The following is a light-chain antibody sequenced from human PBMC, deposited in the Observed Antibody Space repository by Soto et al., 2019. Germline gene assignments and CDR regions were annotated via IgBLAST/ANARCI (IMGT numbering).Light chain of an antibody. CDR2: AAS. Sequence: DIQMTQSPSSLSASVRDRVTITFRASQGISNYLAWYQQKPGKVHKLLIYAASTLQSGVPSRFSAIGSGTDFTLTISSLQPEDVATFYCQKYDNAPFTFGQGTKVEIK. V-gene: IGKV1-27*01. CDR1: QGISNY. CDR3: QKYDNAPFT. J-gene: IGKJ1*01.